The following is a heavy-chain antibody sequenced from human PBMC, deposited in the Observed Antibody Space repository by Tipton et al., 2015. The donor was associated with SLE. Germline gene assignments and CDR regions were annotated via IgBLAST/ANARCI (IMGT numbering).Heavy chain of an antibody. D-gene: IGHD4-17*01. CDR2: ISYEDTDG. CDR1: GFSFDAYA. Sequence: SLRLSCAASGFSFDAYAMHWVRQAPGKGLEWVALISYEDTDGFYADSVKGRFTISRDDSKSTLFLQMNSLRGEDTGAYYCTRDTGFQKDFDVWGRGTLVTVSS. V-gene: IGHV3-30*04. CDR3: TRDTGFQKDFDV. J-gene: IGHJ2*01.